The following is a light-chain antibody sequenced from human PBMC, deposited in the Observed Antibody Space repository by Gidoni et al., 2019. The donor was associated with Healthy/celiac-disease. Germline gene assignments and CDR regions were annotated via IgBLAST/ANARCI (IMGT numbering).Light chain of an antibody. J-gene: IGKJ1*01. CDR3: QQYGSSPQT. CDR2: GAS. Sequence: ELVLTQSPGTLSLSPGERTTLSCRASQSVSSIYLAWYQQKPGQAPRLLIYGASSRATGIPDRFSGRGSGTDFTLTISRREPEDFAVYYCQQYGSSPQTFGQGTKVEIK. CDR1: QSVSSIY. V-gene: IGKV3-20*01.